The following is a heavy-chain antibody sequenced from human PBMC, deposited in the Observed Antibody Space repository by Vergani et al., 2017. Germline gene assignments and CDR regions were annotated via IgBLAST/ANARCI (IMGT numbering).Heavy chain of an antibody. J-gene: IGHJ6*02. CDR3: ARDSHVAVTSMSSGMDV. V-gene: IGHV1-69*08. CDR1: GGTFSSST. D-gene: IGHD6-19*01. Sequence: QVQLVQSGAEVKKPGSSVKVSCKASGGTFSSSTISWVRQAPGQGLEWMGRIIPILGIENYAQNFQGRVTITADKSTRTAYMELSSLRSGDTAVYYCARDSHVAVTSMSSGMDVWGQGTTVTVSS. CDR2: IIPILGIE.